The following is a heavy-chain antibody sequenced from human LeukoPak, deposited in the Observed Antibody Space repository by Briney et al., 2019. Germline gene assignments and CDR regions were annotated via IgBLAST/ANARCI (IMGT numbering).Heavy chain of an antibody. J-gene: IGHJ3*02. Sequence: ASVKVSCKASGYTFTSYGISWVRQAPGQGLEGMGWISAYNGNTNYAQKLQGRVTMTTDTSTSTAYMELRSLRSDDTAVYYCARDRHIYCSGGSCWGLDAFDIWGQGTMVTVSS. CDR1: GYTFTSYG. D-gene: IGHD2-15*01. CDR3: ARDRHIYCSGGSCWGLDAFDI. CDR2: ISAYNGNT. V-gene: IGHV1-18*01.